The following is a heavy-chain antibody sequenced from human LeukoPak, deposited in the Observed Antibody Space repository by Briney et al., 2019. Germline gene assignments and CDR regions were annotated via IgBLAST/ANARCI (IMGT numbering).Heavy chain of an antibody. V-gene: IGHV3-30-3*01. Sequence: GGSLRLSCAASGFTFSSYAMHWVRQAPGKGLEWVAVISYDGSNKYYADSVKGRFTISRDNSKNTLYLRMNSLRAEDTAVYYCARDTVVPVYYGMDVWGQGTTVTVSS. J-gene: IGHJ6*02. CDR3: ARDTVVPVYYGMDV. CDR1: GFTFSSYA. CDR2: ISYDGSNK. D-gene: IGHD2-2*01.